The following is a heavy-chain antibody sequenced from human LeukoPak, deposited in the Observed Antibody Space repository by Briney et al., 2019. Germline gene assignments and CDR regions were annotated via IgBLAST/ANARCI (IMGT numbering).Heavy chain of an antibody. CDR1: GFTFDDYA. J-gene: IGHJ3*02. V-gene: IGHV3-9*01. Sequence: GRSLRLSCAASGFTFDDYAMHWVRQTQGKGLECVSGINWSSGNMGYADSVRGRFTISRDNAKNSLYLQMNSLRPEDKAFYYCAKASRLYSGSLDDACDIWGQGTMVTVSS. CDR3: AKASRLYSGSLDDACDI. CDR2: INWSSGNM. D-gene: IGHD1-26*01.